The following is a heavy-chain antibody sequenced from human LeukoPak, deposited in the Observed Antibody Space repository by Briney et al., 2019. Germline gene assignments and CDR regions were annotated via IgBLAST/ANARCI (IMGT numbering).Heavy chain of an antibody. Sequence: GASVKVSCKASGYTFTMYYIHWVRQAPGQGLEWMGMINPSDGATTYAQRFQGRVTMTRDMSTTTVYMDLRSLRFEDTAVYFCAREQRGGVSGNLGGLSASYYTYYYMDVWGRGTTVTVSS. D-gene: IGHD3-16*02. J-gene: IGHJ6*03. V-gene: IGHV1-46*01. CDR1: GYTFTMYY. CDR3: AREQRGGVSGNLGGLSASYYTYYYMDV. CDR2: INPSDGAT.